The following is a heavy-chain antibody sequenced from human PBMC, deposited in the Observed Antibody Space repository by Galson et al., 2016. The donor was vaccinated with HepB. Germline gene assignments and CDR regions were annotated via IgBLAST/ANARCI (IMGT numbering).Heavy chain of an antibody. Sequence: LRLSCAASGFTFRDYALSWVRRAPGKGLEWVSHIDGPTPNTHYADSVRGRFSIYRDNSRDTLYLQMDSLTAEDSAIYYCTTWLSHHFDYWGQGTRVTVSS. CDR2: IDGPTPNT. D-gene: IGHD6-19*01. CDR1: GFTFRDYA. V-gene: IGHV3-23*01. CDR3: TTWLSHHFDY. J-gene: IGHJ4*02.